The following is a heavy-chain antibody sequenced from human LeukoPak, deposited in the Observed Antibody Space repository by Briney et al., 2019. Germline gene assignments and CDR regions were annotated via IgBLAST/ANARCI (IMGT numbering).Heavy chain of an antibody. D-gene: IGHD6-19*01. CDR3: AKDFRDQWLVNAFHI. CDR2: INPNPGGT. Sequence: ASVKVSCKASEYTFTRYYMHWVRQAPGQGLEWIGWINPNPGGTNYAQKFQGRVTMTRDTSITTAYMELRSLEYDDTAVYYCAKDFRDQWLVNAFHIWGQGTMVTVSS. V-gene: IGHV1-2*02. J-gene: IGHJ3*02. CDR1: EYTFTRYY.